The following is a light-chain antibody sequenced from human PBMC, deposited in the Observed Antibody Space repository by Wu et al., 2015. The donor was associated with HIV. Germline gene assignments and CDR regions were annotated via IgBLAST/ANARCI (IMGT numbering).Light chain of an antibody. CDR3: QQANSSPQT. CDR2: AAS. Sequence: DIQMTQSPSSVSASVGDDVSMTCRASQDIGDSLAWYQQRSGGVPKLLIYAASRLESGVTSRFNASGSGTEFTLNIANLQSVDFATYYCQQANSSPQTFGQGTIVEIK. CDR1: QDIGDS. J-gene: IGKJ1*01. V-gene: IGKV1-12*01.